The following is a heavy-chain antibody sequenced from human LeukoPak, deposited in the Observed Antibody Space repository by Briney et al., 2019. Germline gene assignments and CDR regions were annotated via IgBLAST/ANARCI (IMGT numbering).Heavy chain of an antibody. D-gene: IGHD2-2*01. CDR3: ATLSRDVYCSSTSCPNL. Sequence: GGSLRLSCAASGFTFSSYEMNWVRQAPGKGLEWVSYISSSGSTIYYADSVKGRFTISRDNAKNSLYLQMNSLRAEDTAVYYCATLSRDVYCSSTSCPNLWGQGTLVTVSS. V-gene: IGHV3-48*03. J-gene: IGHJ4*02. CDR1: GFTFSSYE. CDR2: ISSSGSTI.